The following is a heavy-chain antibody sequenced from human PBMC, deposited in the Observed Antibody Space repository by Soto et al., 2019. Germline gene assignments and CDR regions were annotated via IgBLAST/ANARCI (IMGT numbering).Heavy chain of an antibody. Sequence: SETLSLTCSVSVDSMRSEGYYCSWIRQHPGKGLEWIGYIYYSGLTDYNPSLKSRLTISVDKSKNEFYLKMRSVTAADTAVYYCAYLRGPTGYPRDWGQATLVPLSS. D-gene: IGHD3-10*01. CDR3: AYLRGPTGYPRD. V-gene: IGHV4-31*03. J-gene: IGHJ4*02. CDR2: IYYSGLT. CDR1: VDSMRSEGYY.